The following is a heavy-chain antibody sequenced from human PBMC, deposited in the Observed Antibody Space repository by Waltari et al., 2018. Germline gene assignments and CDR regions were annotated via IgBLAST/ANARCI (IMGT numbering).Heavy chain of an antibody. V-gene: IGHV5-51*01. Sequence: EVQLVQSDAEVKKPGESLKISCKGFGYTFSNFWIGRVRQMPGKGLEWMGIIYPIDSDTRYSPSFQGQVTITVDKSINTVHLQWSSLKASDTAMYYCVRRDYYYDVKGSWGQGTLVTVSS. CDR1: GYTFSNFW. J-gene: IGHJ5*02. D-gene: IGHD3-22*01. CDR2: IYPIDSDT. CDR3: VRRDYYYDVKGS.